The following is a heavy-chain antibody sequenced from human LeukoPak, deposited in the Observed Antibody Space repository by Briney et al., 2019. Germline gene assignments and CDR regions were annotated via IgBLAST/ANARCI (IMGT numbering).Heavy chain of an antibody. CDR2: INAGNGNT. J-gene: IGHJ4*02. D-gene: IGHD2-15*01. CDR1: GFTFTSYA. CDR3: ASQGDCSGGSCW. V-gene: IGHV1-3*01. Sequence: NPGGSLRLSCAASGFTFTSYAMHWVRKAPGQRLEWMGWINAGNGNTKYSQKFQGRVTITRDTSASTAYMELSSLRSEDTAVYYCASQGDCSGGSCWWGQGTLVTVSS.